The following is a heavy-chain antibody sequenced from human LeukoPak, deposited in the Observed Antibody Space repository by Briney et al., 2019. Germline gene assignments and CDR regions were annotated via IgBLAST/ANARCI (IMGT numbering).Heavy chain of an antibody. CDR1: GFTFSGHS. Sequence: AGGSLRLSCAASGFTFSGHSMTWVRQTPGKGLEWVSVINWNSDTKAYADSVKGRFTISRDRARNSLYLQMDSLRPEDTALYYCAKDTGGNGAYFYAMDVWGQGTSVTVSS. D-gene: IGHD4-23*01. CDR2: INWNSDTK. V-gene: IGHV3-9*01. J-gene: IGHJ6*02. CDR3: AKDTGGNGAYFYAMDV.